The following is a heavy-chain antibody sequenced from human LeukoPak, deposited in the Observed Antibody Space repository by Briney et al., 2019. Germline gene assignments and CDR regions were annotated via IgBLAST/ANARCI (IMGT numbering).Heavy chain of an antibody. Sequence: PSETLSLTCTVSGDSINRSDSYWGWIRQSPGKGLEWIGSIYYTGSTFDKPSLKSRVTISLDTSNNQFSLRVKSVTAADAALYFCARLRRANSGCGSVDFWGQGTLVTVSS. CDR3: ARLRRANSGCGSVDF. CDR2: IYYTGST. V-gene: IGHV4-39*01. CDR1: GDSINRSDSY. D-gene: IGHD5-12*01. J-gene: IGHJ4*02.